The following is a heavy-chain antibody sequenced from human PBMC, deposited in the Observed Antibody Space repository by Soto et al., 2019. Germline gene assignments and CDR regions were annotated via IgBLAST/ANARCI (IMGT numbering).Heavy chain of an antibody. D-gene: IGHD6-25*01. CDR3: ARGFAYCSDGFDV. Sequence: SVKVSCKASGGTFGSYAISWVRQAPGQGLEWMGGIIPTYGTTNYAQKFQGRVTMVAAKSTSTVYMELGSLRTDGAAVYYCARGFAYCSDGFDVWGQGTVVTVSS. J-gene: IGHJ6*02. CDR2: IIPTYGTT. CDR1: GGTFGSYA. V-gene: IGHV1-69*06.